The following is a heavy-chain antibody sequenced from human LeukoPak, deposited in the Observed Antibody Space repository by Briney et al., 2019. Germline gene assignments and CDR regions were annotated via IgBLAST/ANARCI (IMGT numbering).Heavy chain of an antibody. CDR3: ARRRYKAADS. Sequence: PSETLSLTCAVYGGSFSGYHWTWIRQPPGKGLEWIGEINHSGSTNYNPSLKSRVTISVDTSKNQFSLKLSSVTAADTAVYYCARRRYKAADSWGQGTLVTVSS. V-gene: IGHV4-34*01. J-gene: IGHJ4*02. CDR2: INHSGST. CDR1: GGSFSGYH. D-gene: IGHD6-13*01.